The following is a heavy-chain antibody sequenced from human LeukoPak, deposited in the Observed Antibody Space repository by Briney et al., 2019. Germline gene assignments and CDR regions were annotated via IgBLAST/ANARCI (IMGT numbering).Heavy chain of an antibody. J-gene: IGHJ5*02. V-gene: IGHV4-61*02. D-gene: IGHD3-10*01. CDR1: GGSISSGSYY. CDR2: IYTSGST. Sequence: PSQTLSLTCTVSGGSISSGSYYWSWIRQPAGKGLEWIGRIYTSGSTSYNPSLKSRVTISVDTSKNQFSLKLSSVTAADTAVYYCARVTRYYYGSGSYYRPNWFDPWGQGTLVTVSS. CDR3: ARVTRYYYGSGSYYRPNWFDP.